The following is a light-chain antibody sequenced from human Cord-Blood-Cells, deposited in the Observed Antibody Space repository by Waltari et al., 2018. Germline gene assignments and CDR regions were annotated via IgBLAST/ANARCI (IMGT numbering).Light chain of an antibody. CDR3: SSYAGSNNVV. Sequence: QPALSPPPSASGPPGQSVTLPCPGTRTAVGGFNHAPWYQQHPGKAPKLMIYEVSKRPSGVSDRFSGSKSGNTASLTVSGLQAEDEADYYCSSYAGSNNVVFGGGTKLTVL. CDR2: EVS. V-gene: IGLV2-8*01. CDR1: RTAVGGFNH. J-gene: IGLJ2*01.